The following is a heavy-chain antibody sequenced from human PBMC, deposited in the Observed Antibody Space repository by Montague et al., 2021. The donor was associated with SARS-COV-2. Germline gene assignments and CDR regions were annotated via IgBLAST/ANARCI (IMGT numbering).Heavy chain of an antibody. CDR3: ARRHVTIFGDLILFPSERAIDL. CDR1: GGSFSDYY. Sequence: SETLSLTCAVYGGSFSDYYWTWIRQPPGKGLEWIGDIYYSGSTNYNPSLKNRVTISVDTSKNQISLKLTSVTAADTAIYYCARRHVTIFGDLILFPSERAIDLWGQGTTVTVSS. D-gene: IGHD3-3*01. CDR2: IYYSGST. J-gene: IGHJ3*01. V-gene: IGHV4-34*01.